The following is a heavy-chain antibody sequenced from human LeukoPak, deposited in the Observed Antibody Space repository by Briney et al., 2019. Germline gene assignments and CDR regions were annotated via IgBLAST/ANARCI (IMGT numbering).Heavy chain of an antibody. D-gene: IGHD6-19*01. Sequence: PGGSLRLSCAASGFTFSSYAMSWVRQAPGKGLEWVSAISGSGGSTYYADSVKGRFTISRDNSKNTLYLQMNSLRAEDTAVYYCARETVAGTLLRYYGMDVWGQGTTVTVSS. CDR3: ARETVAGTLLRYYGMDV. CDR1: GFTFSSYA. CDR2: ISGSGGST. J-gene: IGHJ6*02. V-gene: IGHV3-23*01.